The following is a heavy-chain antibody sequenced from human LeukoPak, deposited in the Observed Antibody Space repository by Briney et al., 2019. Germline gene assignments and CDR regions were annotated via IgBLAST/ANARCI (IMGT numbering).Heavy chain of an antibody. CDR1: GLTFSSNA. Sequence: GGSLRLSCAASGLTFSSNAMSWVRQAAGKGLDWVSSINGNGRSTYYADSVKGRFTISRDNSKNTVYLQMNSLRPEDTAVYYCXNXRAXSGNDRYLDYWGQGTLVTVSS. D-gene: IGHD5-12*01. J-gene: IGHJ4*02. CDR3: XNXRAXSGNDRYLDY. CDR2: INGNGRST. V-gene: IGHV3-23*01.